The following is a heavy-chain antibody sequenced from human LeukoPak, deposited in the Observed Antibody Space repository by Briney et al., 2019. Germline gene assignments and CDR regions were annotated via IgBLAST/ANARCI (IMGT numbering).Heavy chain of an antibody. CDR3: ARVAADGYSYGNFDY. D-gene: IGHD5-18*01. CDR2: ISENGDYI. Sequence: PGGSLRLSCAASGITSNIYTMSWVRQAPGKGLEWVSAISENGDYIYYADSVKGRFTVSRDNSKNTLYLQMDSLRTEDTAVYYCARVAADGYSYGNFDYWGQGTLVTVSS. CDR1: GITSNIYT. V-gene: IGHV3-23*01. J-gene: IGHJ4*02.